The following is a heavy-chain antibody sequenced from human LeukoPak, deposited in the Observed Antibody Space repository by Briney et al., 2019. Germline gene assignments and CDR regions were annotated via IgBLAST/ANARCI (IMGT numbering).Heavy chain of an antibody. CDR3: AKGTTTPYSYGLVDI. J-gene: IGHJ3*02. CDR2: VYGDDNT. D-gene: IGHD5-18*01. CDR1: GFTVSSSY. V-gene: IGHV3-53*01. Sequence: GGSLRLSCAVSGFTVSSSYMSWVRQAPGKGLEWVAFVYGDDNTYYADSVKGRFTISRDNSRNTLYLQMNSLRVEDTAVYYCAKGTTTPYSYGLVDIWGQGTMVTVSS.